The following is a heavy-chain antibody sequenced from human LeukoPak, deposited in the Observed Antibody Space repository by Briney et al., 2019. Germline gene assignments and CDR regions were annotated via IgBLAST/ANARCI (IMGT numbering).Heavy chain of an antibody. Sequence: PGGSLRLSCAASGFTVSSNYMSWVRQAPGEGLEWVSVIYSGGSTYYADSVKGRFTISRDNSKNTLYLQMNSLGAEDTAVYYCARGHSYGHLYYFDYWGQGTLVTVSS. CDR2: IYSGGST. J-gene: IGHJ4*02. CDR3: ARGHSYGHLYYFDY. D-gene: IGHD5-18*01. CDR1: GFTVSSNY. V-gene: IGHV3-53*01.